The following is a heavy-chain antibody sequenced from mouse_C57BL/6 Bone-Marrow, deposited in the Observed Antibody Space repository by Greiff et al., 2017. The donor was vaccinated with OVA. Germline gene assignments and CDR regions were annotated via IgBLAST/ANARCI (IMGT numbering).Heavy chain of an antibody. Sequence: QVQLKESGPGLVAPSQSLSITCTVSGFSLTSYAISWVRQPPGTGLEWLGVIWPGGGTNYNSAPKSRLSISKDNSKSQVFLKMNSLQTDDTARYYCARRELSHYYAMDYWGQGTSVTVSS. V-gene: IGHV2-9-1*01. J-gene: IGHJ4*01. CDR3: ARRELSHYYAMDY. CDR2: IWPGGGT. D-gene: IGHD4-1*01. CDR1: GFSLTSYA.